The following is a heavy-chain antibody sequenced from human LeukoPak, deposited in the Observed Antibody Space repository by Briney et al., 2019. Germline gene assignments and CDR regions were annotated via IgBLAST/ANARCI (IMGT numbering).Heavy chain of an antibody. CDR3: AKDFTSWYSGSYYAFDY. Sequence: PGGSLRLSCAASGFTFSSYGMHWVRQAPGKGLEWGAVIWYDGSNKYYADSVEGRFTISRDNSQNNVYLQMNSLRAEDTAVYYCAKDFTSWYSGSYYAFDYWGQGTLVTVSS. CDR1: GFTFSSYG. J-gene: IGHJ4*02. D-gene: IGHD1-26*01. V-gene: IGHV3-33*06. CDR2: IWYDGSNK.